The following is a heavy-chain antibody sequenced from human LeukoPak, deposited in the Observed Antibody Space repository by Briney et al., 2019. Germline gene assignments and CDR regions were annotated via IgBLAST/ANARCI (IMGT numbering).Heavy chain of an antibody. D-gene: IGHD5-18*01. CDR2: IYYSGST. CDR1: DDSISDYY. CDR3: AGTAMVTPDAFDI. Sequence: SETLSLTCTVSDDSISDYYRGWIRQPPGKGLEWIGYIYYSGSTNYNPSLKSRVTISVDTSKNQFSLKLSSVTAADTAVYYCAGTAMVTPDAFDIWGQGTMVTVSS. V-gene: IGHV4-59*08. J-gene: IGHJ3*02.